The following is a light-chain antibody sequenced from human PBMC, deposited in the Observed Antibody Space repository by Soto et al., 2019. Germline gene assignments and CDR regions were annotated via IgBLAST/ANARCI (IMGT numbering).Light chain of an antibody. J-gene: IGKJ4*01. CDR1: QGIANW. CDR2: GEF. CDR3: QQANSFPLT. Sequence: DIQMTQSPSSVSASVGDRVTITCRASQGIANWLAWYQQKPGKAPKLLNYGEFSLQSGAPSRFSGSGSGTDFPLTISSLQPEDVATYFCQQANSFPLTFAGGTKVEIK. V-gene: IGKV1-12*01.